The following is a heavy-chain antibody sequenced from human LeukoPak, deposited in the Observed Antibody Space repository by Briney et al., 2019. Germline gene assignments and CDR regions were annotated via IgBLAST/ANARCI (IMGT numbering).Heavy chain of an antibody. D-gene: IGHD1-26*01. Sequence: ASVKVSCKASGYTFTSYGISWVRLAPGQGLEWMGVINPSGGSTRYAQKFQDRVTMTRDMSTSTVYMELSSLRSEDTAVYYCAREGVSGSYLEYWGQGALVTVSS. J-gene: IGHJ4*02. CDR1: GYTFTSYG. CDR2: INPSGGST. V-gene: IGHV1-46*01. CDR3: AREGVSGSYLEY.